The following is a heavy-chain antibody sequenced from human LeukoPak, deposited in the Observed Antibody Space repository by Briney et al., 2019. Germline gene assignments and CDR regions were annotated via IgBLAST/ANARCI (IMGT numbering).Heavy chain of an antibody. J-gene: IGHJ4*02. V-gene: IGHV3-33*01. D-gene: IGHD2/OR15-2a*01. Sequence: PGGSLRLSCAASGFTFSSYGMHWVRQAPGKGLEWVALIWYDGSNKYYADSVKGRLTISRDNSKNTLYLQMNSLRAEDTAEYYCAREGPRGNSQFDYWGQGTLVTVSS. CDR3: AREGPRGNSQFDY. CDR2: IWYDGSNK. CDR1: GFTFSSYG.